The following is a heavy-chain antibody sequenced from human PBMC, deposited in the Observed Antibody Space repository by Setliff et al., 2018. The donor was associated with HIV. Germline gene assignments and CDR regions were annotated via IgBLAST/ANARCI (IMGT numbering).Heavy chain of an antibody. CDR2: IRYDGSQK. Sequence: GGSLRLSCAASVFTFNNYGMNWVRQAPGKGLEWVAFIRYDGSQKYYVDSVKGRFTISRDNSKNTLYLQMNSLRVEDAAVYYCAKDVCSGAYCYAYYYYGMDVWGQGTMVTVSS. J-gene: IGHJ6*02. V-gene: IGHV3-30*02. CDR3: AKDVCSGAYCYAYYYYGMDV. D-gene: IGHD2-15*01. CDR1: VFTFNNYG.